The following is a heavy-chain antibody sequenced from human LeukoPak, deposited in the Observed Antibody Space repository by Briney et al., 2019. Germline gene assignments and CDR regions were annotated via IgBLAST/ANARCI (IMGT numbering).Heavy chain of an antibody. Sequence: GASLKVSCKASGYSFTNYGFTWVRQASGQGLEWMGWINANNGNTNYAQRLQGRVTMTIDTSTNTAYMELRSLRSDDTAVYYCARAAPRDCTSGICWVDYWGQGTLVTVSS. CDR1: GYSFTNYG. V-gene: IGHV1-18*01. D-gene: IGHD2-8*01. CDR2: INANNGNT. CDR3: ARAAPRDCTSGICWVDY. J-gene: IGHJ4*02.